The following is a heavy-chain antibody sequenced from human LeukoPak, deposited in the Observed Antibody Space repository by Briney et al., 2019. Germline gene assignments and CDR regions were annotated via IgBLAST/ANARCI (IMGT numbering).Heavy chain of an antibody. V-gene: IGHV1-69*13. J-gene: IGHJ3*02. D-gene: IGHD2-2*02. CDR1: GGTFTDFG. CDR3: ASILPHHAFDI. CDR2: IIPIFGTA. Sequence: SVTVSCKASGGTFTDFGISWVQQAPGQGLEWMGGIIPIFGTANYAQKFQGRVTITADESTSTAYMELSSLRPEDTAVYYCASILPHHAFDIWGQGTMVTVSS.